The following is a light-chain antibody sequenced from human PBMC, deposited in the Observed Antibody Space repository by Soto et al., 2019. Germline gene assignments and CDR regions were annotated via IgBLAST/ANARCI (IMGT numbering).Light chain of an antibody. CDR2: GNN. CDR3: AAWDDSLNACYV. CDR1: SSNIGSNT. Sequence: QSVLTQPPSASGTPGQRVTISCSGSSSNIGSNTVNWYQQLPGTAPKLLIYGNNQRPSGVPDRFSGSKSGTSASLAITGLQSEDEADYYCAAWDDSLNACYVFGTGTKVTVL. V-gene: IGLV1-44*01. J-gene: IGLJ1*01.